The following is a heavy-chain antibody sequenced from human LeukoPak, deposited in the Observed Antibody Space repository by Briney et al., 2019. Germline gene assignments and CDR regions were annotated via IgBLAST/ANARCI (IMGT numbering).Heavy chain of an antibody. CDR3: ARETRAYCGGDCYVDY. CDR2: ISSSSGTI. CDR1: GFTFSSYS. Sequence: PGGSLRLSCAASGFTFSSYSMNWVRQAPGKGLEWVSYISSSSGTIYYADSVKGRFTISRDNAKNSLYLQMNSLRAEDTAVYYCARETRAYCGGDCYVDYWGQGTLVTVSS. D-gene: IGHD2-21*02. V-gene: IGHV3-48*01. J-gene: IGHJ4*02.